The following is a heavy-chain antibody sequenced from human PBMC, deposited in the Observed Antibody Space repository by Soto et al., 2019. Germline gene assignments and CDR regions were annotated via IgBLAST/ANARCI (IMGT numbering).Heavy chain of an antibody. CDR2: IYYSGST. Sequence: SETLSLTCTVSGGSISSYYWSWVRQPPGKGLEWIGYIYYSGSTNYNPSLKSRVTISVDTSKNQFSLKLSSVTAADTAVYYCARTVASYYYMDVWGQGTTVTVSS. D-gene: IGHD2-15*01. V-gene: IGHV4-59*08. CDR3: ARTVASYYYMDV. CDR1: GGSISSYY. J-gene: IGHJ6*03.